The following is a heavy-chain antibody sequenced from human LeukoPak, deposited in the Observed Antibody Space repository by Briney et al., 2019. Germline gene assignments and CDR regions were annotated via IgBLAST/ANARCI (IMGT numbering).Heavy chain of an antibody. Sequence: GGSLRLSCAASGFTFSGSAMHWVRQASGKGLEWVGRIRSKANSYATAYAASVKGRFTISRDDSKNTAYLQMNSLKTEDTAVYYCTSSFDSRGYTHAFDIWGQGTMVTVSS. CDR1: GFTFSGSA. CDR3: TSSFDSRGYTHAFDI. CDR2: IRSKANSYAT. J-gene: IGHJ3*02. V-gene: IGHV3-73*01. D-gene: IGHD3-22*01.